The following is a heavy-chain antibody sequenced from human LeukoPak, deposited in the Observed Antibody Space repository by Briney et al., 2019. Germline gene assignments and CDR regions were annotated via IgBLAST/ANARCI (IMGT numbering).Heavy chain of an antibody. Sequence: GGSLRLSCAASGFTFSPYTMHWFRQPPGKGLEWVSYINTGSTTIYYAGSVKGRFTISRDNAKNSVYLHLNSLRAKDTAVYYCARDSSVCEFDVWGQGTLVTVSS. CDR2: INTGSTTI. V-gene: IGHV3-48*01. J-gene: IGHJ3*01. CDR1: GFTFSPYT. CDR3: ARDSSVCEFDV. D-gene: IGHD6-6*01.